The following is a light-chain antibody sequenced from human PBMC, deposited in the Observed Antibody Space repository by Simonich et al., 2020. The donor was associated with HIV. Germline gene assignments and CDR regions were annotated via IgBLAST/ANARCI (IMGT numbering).Light chain of an antibody. CDR2: WAS. V-gene: IGKV4-1*01. CDR3: QQYYGTPLT. Sequence: DIVMTQSPDSLAVSLGERATINCKSRQRVLYSSNNNNNLAWYQQEPPHPPKLLICWASARESGVPDRFCGSGSGTDFTLTISSLQVEDVAVYYCQQYYGTPLTFGGGTRVEIK. CDR1: QRVLYSSNNNNN. J-gene: IGKJ4*01.